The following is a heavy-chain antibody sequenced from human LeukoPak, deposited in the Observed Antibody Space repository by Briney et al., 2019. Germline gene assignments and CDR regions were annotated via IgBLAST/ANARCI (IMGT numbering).Heavy chain of an antibody. CDR3: ARDQGGILTGYLDAFDI. CDR1: GFTFSSYS. J-gene: IGHJ3*02. CDR2: TSSSSSYI. Sequence: GGSLRLSCAASGFTFSSYSMNWVRQAPGKGLEWVSSTSSSSSYIYYADSVKGRFTISRDNAKNSLYLQMNSLRAEDTAVYYCARDQGGILTGYLDAFDIWGQGTMVTVSS. V-gene: IGHV3-21*01. D-gene: IGHD3-9*01.